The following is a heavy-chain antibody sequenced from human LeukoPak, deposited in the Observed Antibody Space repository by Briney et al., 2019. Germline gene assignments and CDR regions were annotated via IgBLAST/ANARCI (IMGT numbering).Heavy chain of an antibody. V-gene: IGHV4-30-2*01. CDR1: GGSISSGGYS. CDR2: IYHSGST. J-gene: IGHJ3*02. D-gene: IGHD3-22*01. Sequence: SETLSLTCAVSGGSISSGGYSWSWIRQPPGKGLEWIGYIYHSGSTYYNPSLKSRVTISVDRSKNQFSLKLSSVTAADTAVYYCATSSVLEYYYDSSGYMVMDIWGQGTMVTVSS. CDR3: ATSSVLEYYYDSSGYMVMDI.